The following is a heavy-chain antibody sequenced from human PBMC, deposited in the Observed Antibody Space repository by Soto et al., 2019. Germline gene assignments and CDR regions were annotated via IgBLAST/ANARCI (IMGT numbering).Heavy chain of an antibody. CDR1: GGSFSGYY. J-gene: IGHJ4*02. V-gene: IGHV4-34*01. Sequence: SETLSLTCAVYGGSFSGYYWSWIRQPPGKGLEWIGEINHSGSTNYNPSLKSRVTISVDTSKNQFSLKLSSVTAADTAVYYCARGPEYYYDSSGFYPSYYFDYWGQGTLVTVSS. CDR3: ARGPEYYYDSSGFYPSYYFDY. CDR2: INHSGST. D-gene: IGHD3-22*01.